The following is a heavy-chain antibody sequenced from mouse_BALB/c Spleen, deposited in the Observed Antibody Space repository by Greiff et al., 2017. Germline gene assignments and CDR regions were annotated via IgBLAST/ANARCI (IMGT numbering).Heavy chain of an antibody. V-gene: IGHV1-15*01. J-gene: IGHJ3*01. CDR3: TRDYGSKVWFAY. Sequence: QVHVKQSGAELVRPGASVTLSCKASGYTFTDYEMHWVKQTPVHGLEWIGAIDPETGGTAYNQKFKGKATLTADKSSSTAYMELRSLTSEDSAVYYCTRDYGSKVWFAYWGQGTLVTVSA. CDR1: GYTFTDYE. CDR2: IDPETGGT. D-gene: IGHD1-1*01.